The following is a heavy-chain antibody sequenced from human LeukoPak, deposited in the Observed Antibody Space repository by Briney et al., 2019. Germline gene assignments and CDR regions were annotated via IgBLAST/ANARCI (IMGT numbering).Heavy chain of an antibody. CDR1: GGTFSSYA. V-gene: IGHV1-69*05. J-gene: IGHJ4*02. D-gene: IGHD3-3*01. CDR3: ARYLYDFWSGLDY. Sequence: ASVKVSCKASGGTFSSYAISWVRQAPGQGLEWMGRIIPIFGTANYAQKFQGRVTITTDESTSTAYMELSSLRSEDTAVYYCARYLYDFWSGLDYWGQGTLVTVSS. CDR2: IIPIFGTA.